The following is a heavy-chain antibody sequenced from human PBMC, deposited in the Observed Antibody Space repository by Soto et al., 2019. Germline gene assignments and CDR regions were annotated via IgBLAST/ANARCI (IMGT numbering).Heavy chain of an antibody. Sequence: QITLKQSGPTLVKPTQTLTLTCTFSGFSLSTSGVGVGWIRQPPGKALEWLALSYWNDDKSYSPSLKSRLTISKDTSTNQMVLTKTDMHPVDTETYDCAHRMDSGHSRLLRRVTTLGFDYWGQGTLVTVSS. CDR1: GFSLSTSGVG. J-gene: IGHJ4*02. V-gene: IGHV2-5*01. CDR3: AHRMDSGHSRLLRRVTTLGFDY. D-gene: IGHD4-17*01. CDR2: SYWNDDK.